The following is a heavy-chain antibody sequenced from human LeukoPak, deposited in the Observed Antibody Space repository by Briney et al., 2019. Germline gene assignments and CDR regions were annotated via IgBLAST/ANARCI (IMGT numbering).Heavy chain of an antibody. V-gene: IGHV3-21*01. CDR3: ARAEFRESEFDY. J-gene: IGHJ4*02. D-gene: IGHD3-10*01. Sequence: GGSLRLSCAASGFAFSSYSMNWVRQAPGKGLEWVSSISSSSSYIYYADSVKGRFTISRDNAKNSLYLQMNSLRAEDTAVYYCARAEFRESEFDYWGQGTLVTVSS. CDR2: ISSSSSYI. CDR1: GFAFSSYS.